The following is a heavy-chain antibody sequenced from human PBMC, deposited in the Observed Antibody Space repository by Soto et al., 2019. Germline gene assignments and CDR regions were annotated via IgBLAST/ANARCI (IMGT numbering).Heavy chain of an antibody. CDR2: INHSGST. J-gene: IGHJ4*02. CDR3: AMGYCSGGSCRRIIDY. Sequence: SETLSLTCAVYGGSFSGYYWSWIRQPPGKGLEWIGEINHSGSTNYNPSLKSRVTISVDTSKNQFSLKLSSVTAADTAVYYCAMGYCSGGSCRRIIDYWGQGTLVTVSS. V-gene: IGHV4-34*01. CDR1: GGSFSGYY. D-gene: IGHD2-15*01.